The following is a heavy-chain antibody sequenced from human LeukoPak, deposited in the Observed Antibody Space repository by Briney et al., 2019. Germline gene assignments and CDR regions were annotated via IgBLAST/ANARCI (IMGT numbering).Heavy chain of an antibody. Sequence: SETLSLTCTLSGGSIISYYWSWIRQPPGEGLGWIGYIYYSGSTNYNPSLKSRVTISVDTSKNQFSLKLSSVTAADTAVYYCARRNRDQPLISYYYYMDVWGKGTTVTVSS. CDR2: IYYSGST. CDR3: ARRNRDQPLISYYYYMDV. V-gene: IGHV4-59*08. J-gene: IGHJ6*03. CDR1: GGSIISYY. D-gene: IGHD2-2*01.